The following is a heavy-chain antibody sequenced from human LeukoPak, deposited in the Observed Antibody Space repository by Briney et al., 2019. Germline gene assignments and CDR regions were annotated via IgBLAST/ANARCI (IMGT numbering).Heavy chain of an antibody. J-gene: IGHJ6*03. Sequence: PGGSLRLSCAASGFTFSSYAMHWVRQAPGKGLEGVAVISYDGSNKYYADPVKGRFTISRDNSKNTLYLQMNSLRAEDTAVYYCARGSGYDGGTAAYYYMDVWGKGTTVTVSS. CDR2: ISYDGSNK. CDR3: ARGSGYDGGTAAYYYMDV. V-gene: IGHV3-30*04. D-gene: IGHD5-12*01. CDR1: GFTFSSYA.